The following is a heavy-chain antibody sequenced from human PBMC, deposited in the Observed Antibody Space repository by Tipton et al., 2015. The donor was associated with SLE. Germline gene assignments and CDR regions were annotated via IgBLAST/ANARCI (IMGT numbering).Heavy chain of an antibody. J-gene: IGHJ4*02. V-gene: IGHV1-18*01. CDR1: NYTFTSYA. CDR2: VSTENGHT. D-gene: IGHD1-26*01. Sequence: SGPEVKKPGASVRVSCKASNYTFTSYAVSWVRQAPGQGLEWMGWVSTENGHTNYARKFQGRVTMTTESSTSTAYMELRNLRSDDTAVYYCARLGPGATHDYWGQGTLVTVSS. CDR3: ARLGPGATHDY.